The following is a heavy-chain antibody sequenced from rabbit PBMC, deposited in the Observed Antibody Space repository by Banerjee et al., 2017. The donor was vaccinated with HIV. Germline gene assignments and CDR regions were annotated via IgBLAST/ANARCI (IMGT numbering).Heavy chain of an antibody. CDR3: ARDPAGGSDASFDL. CDR2: IYADSSGST. CDR1: GFSFSSSYY. D-gene: IGHD8-1*01. J-gene: IGHJ4*01. V-gene: IGHV1S40*01. Sequence: QSLEESGGGLVQPEGSLTLTCTASGFSFSSSYYMCWVHQAPGKGLEWIACIYADSSGSTYYASWAKGRFTISKTSSTTVTLQMTSLTAADTATYFCARDPAGGSDASFDLWGPGTLVTVS.